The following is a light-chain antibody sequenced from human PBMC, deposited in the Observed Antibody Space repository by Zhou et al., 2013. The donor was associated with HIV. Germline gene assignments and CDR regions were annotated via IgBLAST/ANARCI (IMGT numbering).Light chain of an antibody. Sequence: DVVMTQSPLSLPVTLGQPASISCRSSQSLRHTNGYNFFDWYLQKPGQSPQVLIYLGSNRASGVPDRFSGSESGTDFTLKISRVEAEDAGVYYCMQALQTPYTFGQGTKLEIK. CDR1: QSLRHTNGYNF. J-gene: IGKJ2*01. CDR3: MQALQTPYT. V-gene: IGKV2-28*01. CDR2: LGS.